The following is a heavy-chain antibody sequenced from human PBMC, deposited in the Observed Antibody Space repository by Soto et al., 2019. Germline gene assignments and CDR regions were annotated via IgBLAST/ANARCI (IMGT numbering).Heavy chain of an antibody. D-gene: IGHD3-22*01. CDR1: GFTFSIYG. CDR3: AKGADSSGYYNFDY. CDR2: ISYDGSKK. V-gene: IGHV3-30*18. J-gene: IGHJ4*02. Sequence: QVQLVESGGGVVRPGRSVRLSCAASGFTFSIYGMHWVRQAPGKGLEWVAVISYDGSKKYHADSVKGRFTISRDNSKNTLYLQMNSLRAEDTAVYYCAKGADSSGYYNFDYWGQGTLVTVSS.